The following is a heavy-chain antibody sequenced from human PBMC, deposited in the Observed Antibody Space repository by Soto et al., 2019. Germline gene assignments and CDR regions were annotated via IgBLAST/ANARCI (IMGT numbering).Heavy chain of an antibody. Sequence: EGTLRLSCAASGFTFSSYSMNWVRQAPGNGLQWVSSISSSSSYIYYADSVKGRFTISRDNAKNSLYLQMNSRIAENTAVYYCARREGRKHSSDYGMDVWGQGTTVAISS. J-gene: IGHJ6*02. D-gene: IGHD6-19*01. CDR3: ARREGRKHSSDYGMDV. CDR1: GFTFSSYS. CDR2: ISSSSSYI. V-gene: IGHV3-21*01.